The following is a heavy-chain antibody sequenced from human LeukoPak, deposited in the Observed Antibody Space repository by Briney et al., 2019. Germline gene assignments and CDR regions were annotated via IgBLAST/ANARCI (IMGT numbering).Heavy chain of an antibody. CDR3: VTGAIVVVPAASREFDY. D-gene: IGHD2-2*01. CDR1: GYSFTSYW. Sequence: GESLKISCKGSGYSFTSYWISWVRQMPGKGLEWMGRIDPSDSYTNYSPSFQGHVTISADKSISTAYLQWSSLKASDIAMYYCVTGAIVVVPAASREFDYWGQGTVVTVSS. J-gene: IGHJ4*02. V-gene: IGHV5-10-1*01. CDR2: IDPSDSYT.